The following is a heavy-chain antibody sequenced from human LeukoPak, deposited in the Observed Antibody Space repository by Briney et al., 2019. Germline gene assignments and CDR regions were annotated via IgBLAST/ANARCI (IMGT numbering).Heavy chain of an antibody. CDR2: IIPIFGTA. D-gene: IGHD1-26*01. CDR3: ARSPIVEIPFDY. CDR1: GGTFSSYA. J-gene: IGHJ4*02. Sequence: SVKVSCKASGGTFSSYAISWVRQAPGQGLEWMGGIIPIFGTANYAQKLQGRVTMTTDTSTSTAYMELRSLRSDDTAMYYCARSPIVEIPFDYWGQGILVTVSS. V-gene: IGHV1-69*05.